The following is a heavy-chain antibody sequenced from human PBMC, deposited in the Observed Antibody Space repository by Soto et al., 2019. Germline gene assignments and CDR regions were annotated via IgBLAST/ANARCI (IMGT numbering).Heavy chain of an antibody. D-gene: IGHD6-6*01. CDR3: ASTVGSEYSSSPHNGMDV. CDR2: IDPSDSYT. V-gene: IGHV5-10-1*01. J-gene: IGHJ6*02. Sequence: GESLKISCKGSGYSFTSYWISWVRQMPGKGLEWMGRIDPSDSYTNYSPSFQGHVTISADKSISTAYLQWSSLKASDTAMYYCASTVGSEYSSSPHNGMDVWGQGTTVTSP. CDR1: GYSFTSYW.